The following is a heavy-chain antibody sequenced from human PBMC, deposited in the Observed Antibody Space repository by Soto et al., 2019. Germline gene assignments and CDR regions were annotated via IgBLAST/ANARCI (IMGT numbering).Heavy chain of an antibody. D-gene: IGHD3-10*01. V-gene: IGHV4-39*07. Sequence: SETLSLTCTVSGGSISSSSYYWGWIRQPPGKGLEWIGSIYYSGSTYYNPPLKSRVTISVDTSKNQFSLKLSSVTAADTAVYYCARSRVLLWFGDTTGGPSVWFDPWGQGTLVTVSS. CDR2: IYYSGST. CDR3: ARSRVLLWFGDTTGGPSVWFDP. CDR1: GGSISSSSYY. J-gene: IGHJ5*02.